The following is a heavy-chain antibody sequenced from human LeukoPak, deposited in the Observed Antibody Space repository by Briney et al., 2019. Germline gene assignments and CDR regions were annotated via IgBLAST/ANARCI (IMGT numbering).Heavy chain of an antibody. D-gene: IGHD3-10*01. CDR3: ARDKDYYGSGRPF. CDR2: ISSSSSTI. Sequence: PGGSLRLSCAASGFTFSSYSMNWVRRAPGKGLEWVSYISSSSSTIYYADSVKGRFTISRDNAKNSLYLQMNSLRAEDTAVYYCARDKDYYGSGRPFWGQGTLVTVSS. CDR1: GFTFSSYS. J-gene: IGHJ4*02. V-gene: IGHV3-48*01.